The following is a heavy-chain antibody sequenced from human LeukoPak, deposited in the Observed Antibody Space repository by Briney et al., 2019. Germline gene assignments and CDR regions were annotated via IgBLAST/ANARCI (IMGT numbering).Heavy chain of an antibody. J-gene: IGHJ6*03. D-gene: IGHD2-15*01. CDR1: GGSISSYD. V-gene: IGHV4-59*01. CDR2: IYSGGTT. CDR3: ARLYSVYYYYYMDV. Sequence: SATLSLTCTVSGGSISSYDWDWARQPPGKGLDWIRYIYSGGTTNYNPSLRSRVSMSVDPSKNQFSLRLSSVTAADTAVYYCARLYSVYYYYYMDVWGKGTTVTVSS.